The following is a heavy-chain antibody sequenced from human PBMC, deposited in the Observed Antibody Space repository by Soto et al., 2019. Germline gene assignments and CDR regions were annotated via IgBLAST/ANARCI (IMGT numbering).Heavy chain of an antibody. CDR1: GYTFTSYG. J-gene: IGHJ6*03. CDR2: ISADNGNT. Sequence: ASVKVSCKASGYTFTSYGISWVRQAPGQGLEWIRWISADNGNTNYAQKLQGRVSMTTDTSTSTAYMELRSLRSDDTAVYYCARGPSGYDILTGYFYYYYYMDVWGKGTTVTVSS. V-gene: IGHV1-18*01. D-gene: IGHD3-9*01. CDR3: ARGPSGYDILTGYFYYYYYMDV.